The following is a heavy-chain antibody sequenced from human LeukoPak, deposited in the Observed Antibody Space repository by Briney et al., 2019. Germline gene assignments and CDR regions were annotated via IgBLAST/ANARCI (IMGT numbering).Heavy chain of an antibody. J-gene: IGHJ4*02. D-gene: IGHD3-16*01. CDR1: GGSFSGYY. CDR3: ARAVRGDYFDY. CDR2: INHSGST. V-gene: IGHV4-34*01. Sequence: SETLSLTCAVYGGSFSGYYWSWIRQPPGKGLEWIGEINHSGSTNHNPSLKSRVTISVDTSKNQFSLKLSSVTAADTAVYYCARAVRGDYFDYWGQGTLVTVSS.